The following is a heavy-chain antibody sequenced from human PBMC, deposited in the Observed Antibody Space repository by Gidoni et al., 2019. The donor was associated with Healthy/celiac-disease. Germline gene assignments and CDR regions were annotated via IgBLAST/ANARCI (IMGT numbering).Heavy chain of an antibody. V-gene: IGHV3-66*01. CDR3: ARDSPDYYDSSGYYYYYGMDV. D-gene: IGHD3-22*01. J-gene: IGHJ6*02. CDR2: IYSGGST. CDR1: GFTVSSNY. Sequence: EVQLVESGGGLVQPGGSLRLSCAASGFTVSSNYITWVRQAPGKGLEWVSVIYSGGSTYYADSVKGRFTISRDNSKNTLYLQMNSLRAEDTAVYYCARDSPDYYDSSGYYYYYGMDVWGQGTTVTVSS.